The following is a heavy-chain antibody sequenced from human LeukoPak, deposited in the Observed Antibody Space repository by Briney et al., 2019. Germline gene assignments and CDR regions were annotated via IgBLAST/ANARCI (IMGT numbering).Heavy chain of an antibody. CDR3: ARDFSGYAKGRLSTVTTYSFDY. V-gene: IGHV1-3*01. CDR2: INAGNGNT. CDR1: GYTFTSYA. Sequence: ASVKVSCKASGYTFTSYAMHWVRQAPGQRLEWMGWINAGNGNTKYSQKFQGRVTITRGTSASTAYMELSSLRSEDTAVYYCARDFSGYAKGRLSTVTTYSFDYWGQGTLVTVSS. J-gene: IGHJ4*02. D-gene: IGHD4-17*01.